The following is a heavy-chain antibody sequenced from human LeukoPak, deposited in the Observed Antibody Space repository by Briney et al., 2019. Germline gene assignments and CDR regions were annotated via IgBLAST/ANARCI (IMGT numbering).Heavy chain of an antibody. CDR1: GGSISSYY. CDR3: ARGKYQLRYYFDY. Sequence: PSETLSLTCTVSGGSISSYYWSWIRQPPGKGLEWIWYIYYSGSTNYNPSLKSRVTISVDTSKNQFSLKLSSVTAADTAVYYCARGKYQLRYYFDYWGQGTLVTVSS. D-gene: IGHD2-2*01. CDR2: IYYSGST. V-gene: IGHV4-59*01. J-gene: IGHJ4*02.